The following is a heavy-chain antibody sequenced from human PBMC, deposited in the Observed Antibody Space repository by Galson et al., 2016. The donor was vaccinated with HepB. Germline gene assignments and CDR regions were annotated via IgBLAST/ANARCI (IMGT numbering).Heavy chain of an antibody. V-gene: IGHV4-31*03. Sequence: TLSLTCTVSGASISSGGYFWTWIRQHPGKGLEWIGYIYHSGSTYYNPALRSRVTISMDTSQKQFSLKLSSVTAADTAVYFCARGNGYAGYFDPWGQGTQVTVSS. J-gene: IGHJ5*02. D-gene: IGHD3-16*01. CDR3: ARGNGYAGYFDP. CDR1: GASISSGGYF. CDR2: IYHSGST.